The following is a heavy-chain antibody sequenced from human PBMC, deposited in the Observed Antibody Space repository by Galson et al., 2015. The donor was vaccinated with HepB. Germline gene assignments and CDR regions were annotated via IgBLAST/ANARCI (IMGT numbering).Heavy chain of an antibody. Sequence: SVKVSCKASGYTFINYDISWVRQAPGQGLEWMGWISGHNGNTKYAQNLQGRVTMTTDTSTTTAYMELRSLRSDDTAVYYRARDAAYSYGTKEAFDIWGQGTMVTVSS. D-gene: IGHD5-18*01. CDR1: GYTFINYD. CDR3: ARDAAYSYGTKEAFDI. V-gene: IGHV1-18*04. J-gene: IGHJ3*02. CDR2: ISGHNGNT.